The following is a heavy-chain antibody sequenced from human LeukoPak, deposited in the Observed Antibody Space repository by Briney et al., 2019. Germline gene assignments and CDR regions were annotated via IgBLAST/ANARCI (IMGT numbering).Heavy chain of an antibody. CDR1: GFIFSNYG. J-gene: IGHJ4*02. Sequence: PGGSLRLSCTTSGFIFSNYGFHWVRQAPGKGLEWVALIRNDIPKDGINKYYADSIRGRFTISRDNSKNTVYLQMNSLRVADTAMYYCAKGDSNWGQVTMVTFSS. CDR2: IPKDGINK. V-gene: IGHV3-30*02. CDR3: AKGDSN. D-gene: IGHD6-13*01.